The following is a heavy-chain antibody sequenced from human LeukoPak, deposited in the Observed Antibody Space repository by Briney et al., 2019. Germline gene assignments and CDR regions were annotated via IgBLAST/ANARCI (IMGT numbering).Heavy chain of an antibody. CDR3: ARDRATGKGYYYDRAIDY. V-gene: IGHV3-21*01. CDR1: GFTFSSYS. CDR2: ISSSSSYI. D-gene: IGHD3-22*01. Sequence: PGGSLRLSCAVSGFTFSSYSMNWVRQAPGKGLEWVSSISSSSSYIYYADSVKGRFTISRDNAKNSLYLQMNSLRAEDTAVYYCARDRATGKGYYYDRAIDYWGQGTLVTVSS. J-gene: IGHJ4*02.